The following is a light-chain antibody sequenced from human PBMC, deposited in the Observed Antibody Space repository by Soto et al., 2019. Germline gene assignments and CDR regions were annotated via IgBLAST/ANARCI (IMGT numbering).Light chain of an antibody. CDR3: QQYGASLT. CDR2: GAS. Sequence: IVVTQSPATLSAPPGERATLSCRASQSVSSYLAWYQQKPGQAPRLLIYGASSRAIGVPDRFSGSGSGTDFTLTISRLEPEDFAVYFCQQYGASLTFGGGTKVDIK. J-gene: IGKJ4*01. CDR1: QSVSSY. V-gene: IGKV3-20*01.